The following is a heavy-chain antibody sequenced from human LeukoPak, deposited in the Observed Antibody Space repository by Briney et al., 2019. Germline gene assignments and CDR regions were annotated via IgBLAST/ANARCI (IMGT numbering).Heavy chain of an antibody. Sequence: PGGSLRLSCAASGFTFSSYEMNWVRQAPGKGLEWVLAISGSGGSTYYADSAKGRFTISRDNSKNTLYLQMNSLRAEDTAVYYCAKRDGPGIAAAADAFWGQGTLVTVSS. J-gene: IGHJ4*02. CDR2: ISGSGGST. D-gene: IGHD6-13*01. CDR1: GFTFSSYE. CDR3: AKRDGPGIAAAADAF. V-gene: IGHV3-23*01.